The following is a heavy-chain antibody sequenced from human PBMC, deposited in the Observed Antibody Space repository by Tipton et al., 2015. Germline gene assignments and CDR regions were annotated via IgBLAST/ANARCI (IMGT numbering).Heavy chain of an antibody. D-gene: IGHD6-13*01. CDR1: GGSISSYY. CDR3: ARAQGSAAPFDY. CDR2: KYSSGST. Sequence: LRLSCIVSGGSISSYYWSWIRQPPGKGLEWIGYKYSSGSTNYNSSLKSRLTLSEDTSKRQFSLKLTSVTAADTAVYFCARAQGSAAPFDYWGQGTLVTVSS. V-gene: IGHV4-59*01. J-gene: IGHJ4*02.